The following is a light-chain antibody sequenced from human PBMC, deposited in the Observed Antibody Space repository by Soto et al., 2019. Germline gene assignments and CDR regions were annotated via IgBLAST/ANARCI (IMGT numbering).Light chain of an antibody. Sequence: EIVMTQSPATLSVSPGERATLSCRASQSVSSNLAWYQQKPGQAPRLLIYGASTRATGIAARFSGSGSGTEFTLTISSLQSVDFAVYYCQQYNNWPPTWTVGQGTKVEIK. J-gene: IGKJ1*01. CDR3: QQYNNWPPTWT. V-gene: IGKV3-15*01. CDR1: QSVSSN. CDR2: GAS.